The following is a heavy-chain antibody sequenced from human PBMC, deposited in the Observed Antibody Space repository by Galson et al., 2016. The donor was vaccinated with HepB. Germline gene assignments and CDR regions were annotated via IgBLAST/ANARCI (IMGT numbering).Heavy chain of an antibody. Sequence: SETLSLTCTVSRGSLAHESYFWGWIRQPPGKGLEWIGNIFYAGKTYYNPSLKSRATMSVDTSRNQFSLSLTSVTAADTAVYFCARLAIVTMVYVVWGQGTLVTVSS. CDR3: ARLAIVTMVYVV. D-gene: IGHD2-8*01. CDR2: IFYAGKT. V-gene: IGHV4-39*01. J-gene: IGHJ4*02. CDR1: RGSLAHESYF.